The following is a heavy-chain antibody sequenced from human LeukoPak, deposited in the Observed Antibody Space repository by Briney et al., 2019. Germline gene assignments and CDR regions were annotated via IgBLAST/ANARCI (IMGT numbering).Heavy chain of an antibody. J-gene: IGHJ3*01. Sequence: SDTLSLTCAVSNDSISSGYYWGWTGQPAGKGLEWIGKIYCCGSTPYKLCLKSRETISVDTSDNHFSPRVRSVTAADTAVYYCARSVTSYYDSRGYYAFDVWGPGTMVTVSS. D-gene: IGHD3-22*01. CDR2: IYCCGST. V-gene: IGHV4-38-2*01. CDR3: ARSVTSYYDSRGYYAFDV. CDR1: NDSISSGYY.